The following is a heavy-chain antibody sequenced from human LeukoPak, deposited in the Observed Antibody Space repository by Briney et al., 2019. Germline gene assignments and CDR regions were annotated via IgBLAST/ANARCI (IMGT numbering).Heavy chain of an antibody. Sequence: ASVKVSCKASGYTFTSYGISWVRQAPGQGLEWMGWISAYNGNTNYAQKLQGRVTMTTDTSTSTAYMELRSLRSDDTAVYYCARGSPLLNYYDSSGYFDYWGQGTLVTVSS. D-gene: IGHD3-22*01. V-gene: IGHV1-18*01. J-gene: IGHJ4*02. CDR1: GYTFTSYG. CDR2: ISAYNGNT. CDR3: ARGSPLLNYYDSSGYFDY.